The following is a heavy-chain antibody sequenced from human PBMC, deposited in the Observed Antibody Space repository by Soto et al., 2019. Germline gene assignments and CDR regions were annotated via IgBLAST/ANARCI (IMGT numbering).Heavy chain of an antibody. CDR2: IHRSGSI. Sequence: PSETLSLTCAVYGGSFSVDYWSWVRQPPGKGLEWIGEIHRSGSINYNPSLKSRVTMSVDTSKNQFSLSLYSVTAADTAVYYCARRDDSSAYCFDPWGQGTLVTVSS. CDR3: ARRDDSSAYCFDP. V-gene: IGHV4-34*01. D-gene: IGHD3-22*01. J-gene: IGHJ5*02. CDR1: GGSFSVDY.